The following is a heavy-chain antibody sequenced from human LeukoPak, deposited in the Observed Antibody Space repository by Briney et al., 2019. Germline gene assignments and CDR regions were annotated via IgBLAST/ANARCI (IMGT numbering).Heavy chain of an antibody. CDR1: GFTFSSYA. V-gene: IGHV3-48*03. J-gene: IGHJ4*02. CDR2: ISNSGSAI. D-gene: IGHD3-10*01. CDR3: TRDSPGWFAY. Sequence: GGSLRLSCAASGFTFSSYAMNWVRQAPGKGLEWVSYISNSGSAIYYADSVKGRFAISRDNAKSSLYLQMNSLRAEDTAVYYCTRDSPGWFAYWGQGTLVTVSS.